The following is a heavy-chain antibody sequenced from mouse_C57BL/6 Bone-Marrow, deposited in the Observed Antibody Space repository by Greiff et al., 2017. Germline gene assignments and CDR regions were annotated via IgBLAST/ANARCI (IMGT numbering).Heavy chain of an antibody. D-gene: IGHD1-1*01. CDR2: IYPGSGST. CDR1: GYTFTSYW. Sequence: VQLQQSGAELVKPGASVKMSCKASGYTFTSYWITWVKQRPGQGLEWIGDIYPGSGSTNYNEKFKSKATLTVDTSSSTAYMQLSSLTSEDSAVYYCARWGYGSSPLYAMDYWGQGTSVTVSS. V-gene: IGHV1-55*01. CDR3: ARWGYGSSPLYAMDY. J-gene: IGHJ4*01.